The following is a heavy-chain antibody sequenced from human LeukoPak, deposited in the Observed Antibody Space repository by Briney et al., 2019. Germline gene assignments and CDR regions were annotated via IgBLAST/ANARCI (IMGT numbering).Heavy chain of an antibody. V-gene: IGHV1-46*01. CDR3: ARHQVDSSGYYPGAFDI. CDR2: INPSGGST. J-gene: IGHJ3*02. CDR1: GGTFSSYA. Sequence: GASVKVSCKASGGTFSSYAISWVRQAPGQGLEWMGIINPSGGSTSYAQKFQGRVTMTRDMSTSTVYMELSSLRSEDTAVYYCARHQVDSSGYYPGAFDIWGQGTMVTVSS. D-gene: IGHD3-22*01.